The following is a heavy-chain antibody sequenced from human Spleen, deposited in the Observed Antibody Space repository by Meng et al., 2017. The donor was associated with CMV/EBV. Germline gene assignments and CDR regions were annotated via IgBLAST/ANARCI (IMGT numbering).Heavy chain of an antibody. Sequence: SVKVSCKASGGTFSSFTIFWVRQAPGQGLEWMGGIIPLFGTSNYAQKFQDRVTITTDKSTNTDYMELSSLRSEDTAMYYCAGDRYDFWSGYYDFWGQGTLVTVSS. J-gene: IGHJ4*02. D-gene: IGHD3-3*01. CDR1: GGTFSSFT. CDR3: AGDRYDFWSGYYDF. V-gene: IGHV1-69*05. CDR2: IIPLFGTS.